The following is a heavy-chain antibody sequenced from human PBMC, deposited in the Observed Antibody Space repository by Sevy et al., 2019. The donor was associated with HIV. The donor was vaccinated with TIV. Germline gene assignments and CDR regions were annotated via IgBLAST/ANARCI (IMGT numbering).Heavy chain of an antibody. Sequence: ASVKVSCKASGYTFTSYGISWVRQAPGQGLEWMGWISAYNGKTNFAQKLQDKFTMTTDTSTSTAYMELRSLRSDDTAVYYCARDWQVYSSSSGGYYYYGMDVWGQGTTVTVSS. V-gene: IGHV1-18*04. CDR3: ARDWQVYSSSSGGYYYYGMDV. CDR2: ISAYNGKT. J-gene: IGHJ6*02. CDR1: GYTFTSYG. D-gene: IGHD6-6*01.